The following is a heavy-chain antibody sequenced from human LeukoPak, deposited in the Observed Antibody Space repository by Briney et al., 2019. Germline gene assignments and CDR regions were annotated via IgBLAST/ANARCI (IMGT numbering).Heavy chain of an antibody. CDR1: GGSFSGYY. CDR2: IYYSGST. J-gene: IGHJ5*02. CDR3: ARDFYCSGGSCSASWFDP. V-gene: IGHV4-34*01. Sequence: SETLSLTCAVYGGSFSGYYWSWIRQPPGKGLEWIGSIYYSGSTYYNPSLKSRVTISVDTSKNQFSLKLSSVTAADTAVYYCARDFYCSGGSCSASWFDPWGQGTLVTVSS. D-gene: IGHD2-15*01.